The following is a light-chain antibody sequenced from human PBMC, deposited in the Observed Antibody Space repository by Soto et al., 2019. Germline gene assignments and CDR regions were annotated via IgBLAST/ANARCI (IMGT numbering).Light chain of an antibody. V-gene: IGKV4-1*01. Sequence: IVMTQSPDSLAVSLGERATINCKSSQSLLYTSNNKNYLAWFQQKPGQPPRLLIYWASTRESGVPDRFSGSGSGTDFTLTISSLQSEDVAVYYRQQYYSNPELTFGGGTKVEIK. CDR2: WAS. CDR3: QQYYSNPELT. CDR1: QSLLYTSNNKNY. J-gene: IGKJ4*01.